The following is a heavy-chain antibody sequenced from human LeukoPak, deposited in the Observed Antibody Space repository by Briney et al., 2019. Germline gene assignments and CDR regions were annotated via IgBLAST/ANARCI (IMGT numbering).Heavy chain of an antibody. CDR1: GGSFSGYY. CDR2: INHSGST. CDR3: ARGRYSFAY. D-gene: IGHD5-18*01. V-gene: IGHV4-34*01. Sequence: SETLSLTCAVYGGSFSGYYWSWIRQPPGKGLEWIGEINHSGSTDYNPSLKSRVTISVDTSKNQFSLNLRSVTAADTAVYYCARGRYSFAYWGQGTQVTVSS. J-gene: IGHJ4*02.